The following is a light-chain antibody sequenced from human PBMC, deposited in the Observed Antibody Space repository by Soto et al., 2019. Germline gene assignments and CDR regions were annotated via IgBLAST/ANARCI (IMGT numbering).Light chain of an antibody. Sequence: DIQMTQSPSTLSASVGDRVTITCRASQSISSWLAWYQQKPGKAPKLLIYKASSLESGVPSRFSGSGSGTEFTLTISSLQPDDFATYYGQQYNSYSSWTFGKGTKVEIK. J-gene: IGKJ1*01. CDR3: QQYNSYSSWT. CDR1: QSISSW. V-gene: IGKV1-5*03. CDR2: KAS.